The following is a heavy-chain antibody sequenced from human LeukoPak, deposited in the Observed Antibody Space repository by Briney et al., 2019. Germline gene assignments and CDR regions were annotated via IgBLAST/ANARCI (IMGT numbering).Heavy chain of an antibody. J-gene: IGHJ4*02. CDR2: ISGNDGST. D-gene: IGHD4-17*01. CDR1: GFIFSDYG. CDR3: ARRSVTTFDY. V-gene: IGHV3-23*01. Sequence: GGSLRLSCAASGFIFSDYGMSWVRQAPGKGLEWVSLISGNDGSTYYADSVKGRFTISRDNSKNTLYLQMSSLRADDTAVYYCARRSVTTFDYWGQGTLVTVSS.